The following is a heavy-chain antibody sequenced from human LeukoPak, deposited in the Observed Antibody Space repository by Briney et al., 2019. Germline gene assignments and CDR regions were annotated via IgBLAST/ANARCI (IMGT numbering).Heavy chain of an antibody. Sequence: GGSLRLSCAASGFTFSNYAMTWVRQAPGKGLEWVSTISGTGGFTTSTYYADSVKGRFTISRDNSDNTLYLQMDGLRADDTAVYYCVEGRRYACNSAVCWFDPWGQGTLGNGSS. J-gene: IGHJ5*02. V-gene: IGHV3-23*01. CDR3: VEGRRYACNSAVCWFDP. D-gene: IGHD4-23*01. CDR1: GFTFSNYA. CDR2: ISGTGGFTTST.